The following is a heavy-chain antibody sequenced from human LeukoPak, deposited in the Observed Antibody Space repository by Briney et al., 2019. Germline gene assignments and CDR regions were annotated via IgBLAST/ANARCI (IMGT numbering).Heavy chain of an antibody. CDR3: ARNSGYSSSWYYYYGMDV. V-gene: IGHV4-59*01. CDR1: GGSISSYY. CDR2: IYYSGST. Sequence: PSETLSLTCTVSGGSISSYYWSWIRQPPGKGLEWIGYIYYSGSTNYNPSLKSQVTISVDTSKNQFSLKLSSVTAADTAVYYCARNSGYSSSWYYYYGMDVWGQGTTVTVSS. J-gene: IGHJ6*02. D-gene: IGHD6-13*01.